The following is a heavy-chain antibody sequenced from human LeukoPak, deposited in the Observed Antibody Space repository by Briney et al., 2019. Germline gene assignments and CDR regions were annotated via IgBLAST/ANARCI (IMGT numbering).Heavy chain of an antibody. J-gene: IGHJ6*02. CDR1: GGSISSYY. D-gene: IGHD2-15*01. CDR2: IYYSGST. V-gene: IGHV4-59*08. Sequence: SETLSLTCTVSGGSISSYYWSWIRQPPGKGREGIGYIYYSGSTNYNPSLKSRVTISVDTSKNQFSLKLSSVTAADTAVYYCARRDSYYYGMDVWGQGTTVTVSS. CDR3: ARRDSYYYGMDV.